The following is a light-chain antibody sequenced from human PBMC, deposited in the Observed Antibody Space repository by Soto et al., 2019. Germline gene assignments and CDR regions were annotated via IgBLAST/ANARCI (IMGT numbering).Light chain of an antibody. CDR2: GAS. V-gene: IGKV3-20*01. J-gene: IGKJ1*01. CDR3: QQYGGPRWT. CDR1: QSVVTNS. Sequence: IVWTQYPGNLSLSPGERATLSCRASQSVVTNSLAWYQQKPGQAPRLIIYGASNRATGIPDRFSGRGSGTDFTLTISRLEPEDCAVYYCQQYGGPRWTFGQGAKVDIK.